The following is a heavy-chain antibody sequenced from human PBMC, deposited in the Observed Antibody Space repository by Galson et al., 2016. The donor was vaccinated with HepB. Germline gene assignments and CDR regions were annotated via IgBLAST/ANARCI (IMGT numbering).Heavy chain of an antibody. CDR1: GDSVYNNGAA. D-gene: IGHD3-10*01. Sequence: CAISGDSVYNNGAAWVWIRQSPSRGLEWLGRTFYRSTWENHYAGSVINRITISPDTSRNQFSLHLHSLTPEDTAVYYCAIAIVLGRGMDVWGQGTTVTVSS. CDR3: AIAIVLGRGMDV. V-gene: IGHV6-1*01. J-gene: IGHJ6*02. CDR2: TFYRSTWEN.